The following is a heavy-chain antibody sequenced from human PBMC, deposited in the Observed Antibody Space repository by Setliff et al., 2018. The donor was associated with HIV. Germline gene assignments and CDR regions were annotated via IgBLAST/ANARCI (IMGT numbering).Heavy chain of an antibody. CDR3: ARGYGSGSFYFTNWFDP. CDR2: ISSSGSTI. D-gene: IGHD3-10*01. J-gene: IGHJ5*02. CDR1: GFTFSLHW. Sequence: GGSLRLSCAASGFTFSLHWMHWVRQAPGKGLEWLSYISSSGSTIYYADSVKGRFTISRDNAKNSLYLQMNSLRAEDTAVYYCARGYGSGSFYFTNWFDPWGQGTLVTVSS. V-gene: IGHV3-48*04.